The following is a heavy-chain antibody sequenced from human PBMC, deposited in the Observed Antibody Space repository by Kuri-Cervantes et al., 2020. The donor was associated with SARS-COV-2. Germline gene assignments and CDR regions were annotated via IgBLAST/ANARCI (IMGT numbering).Heavy chain of an antibody. Sequence: GESLKISCKGSGFMFMNYDMGWVRQAPGRGLEWVSIISGSGTGTYYADSVKGRFTISRDNADNSLCLQMNSLRAEDTAVYYCARDEKRLAGRLKYFYYMDVWGKGTTVTVSS. CDR3: ARDEKRLAGRLKYFYYMDV. D-gene: IGHD6-6*01. CDR2: ISGSGTGT. V-gene: IGHV3-21*01. CDR1: GFMFMNYD. J-gene: IGHJ6*03.